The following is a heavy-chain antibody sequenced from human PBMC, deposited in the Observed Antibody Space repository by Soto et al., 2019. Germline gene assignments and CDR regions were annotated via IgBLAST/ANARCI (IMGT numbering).Heavy chain of an antibody. D-gene: IGHD5-12*01. Sequence: PSETLSLTCSVSGGSISSYYWSWIRQPPGKGLEWIGYIYYSGSTDYNPSLKGRVTISVDTSKNQFSLKLTSVTAADTAVYFCARHGDGYNYGTFTGFDYWGQGTLVTVSS. CDR2: IYYSGST. V-gene: IGHV4-59*08. CDR1: GGSISSYY. CDR3: ARHGDGYNYGTFTGFDY. J-gene: IGHJ4*02.